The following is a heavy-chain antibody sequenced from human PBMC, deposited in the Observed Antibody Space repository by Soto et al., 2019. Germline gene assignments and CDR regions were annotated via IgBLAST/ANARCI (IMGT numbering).Heavy chain of an antibody. Sequence: PGGSLRLSCAASRFSSSSYGMHWVRQAPGKGLEWVAVIWDGGTTYYNGASVKGRFTISRDNSKNTLYLQMTSLRAEDTAVYYCAVHFFTDHWAPVRDWGQGTQVTVSS. J-gene: IGHJ4*02. V-gene: IGHV3-33*01. CDR1: RFSSSSYG. CDR2: IWDGGTTY. D-gene: IGHD2-8*02. CDR3: AVHFFTDHWAPVRD.